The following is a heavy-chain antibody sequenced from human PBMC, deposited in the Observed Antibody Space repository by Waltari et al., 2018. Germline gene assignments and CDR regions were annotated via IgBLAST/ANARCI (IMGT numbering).Heavy chain of an antibody. V-gene: IGHV3-30-3*01. J-gene: IGHJ4*02. CDR3: ARAPGAAPLDY. Sequence: VQLVESGGGLVKPGGSLRLACAASGFTFSTYWMSWVSQAPWKGREWVAVISYDGSNKYYADSVKGRFTISRDNSKNTLYLQMNSLRAEDTAVYYCARAPGAAPLDYWGQGTLVTVSS. D-gene: IGHD6-6*01. CDR1: GFTFSTYW. CDR2: ISYDGSNK.